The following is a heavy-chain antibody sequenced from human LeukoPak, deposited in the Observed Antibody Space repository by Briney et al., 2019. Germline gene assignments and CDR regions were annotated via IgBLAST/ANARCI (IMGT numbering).Heavy chain of an antibody. CDR3: AGHLNTGSYRGYFDI. J-gene: IGHJ3*02. Sequence: PSETLSLTCTVSGGSVSSNYYYWGWIRQPPGKGLEWIGSIHYSGSTYNNPSLKSRVTISRDTSKNQFSLKLSSVTAADTAVYFCAGHLNTGSYRGYFDIWGQGTMVTVSS. V-gene: IGHV4-39*01. CDR1: GGSVSSNYYY. D-gene: IGHD1-26*01. CDR2: IHYSGST.